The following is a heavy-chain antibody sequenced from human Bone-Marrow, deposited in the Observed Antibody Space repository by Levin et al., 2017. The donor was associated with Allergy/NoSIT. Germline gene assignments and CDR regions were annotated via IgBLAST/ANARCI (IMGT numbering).Heavy chain of an antibody. CDR2: ISYDGSNK. D-gene: IGHD2-15*01. V-gene: IGHV3-30-3*01. Sequence: GGSLRLSCAASGFTFSSYAMHWVRQAPGKGLEWVAVISYDGSNKYYADSVKGRFTISRDNSKNTLYLQMNSLRAEDTAVYYCARDGGKYCSGGSCYSDPEYFQHWGQGTLVTVSS. CDR1: GFTFSSYA. J-gene: IGHJ1*01. CDR3: ARDGGKYCSGGSCYSDPEYFQH.